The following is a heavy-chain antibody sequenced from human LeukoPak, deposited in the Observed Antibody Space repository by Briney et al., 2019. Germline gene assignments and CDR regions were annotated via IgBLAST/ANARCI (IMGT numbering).Heavy chain of an antibody. D-gene: IGHD3-10*01. Sequence: PGGSLRLSCAASGFTFSSSEMNWVRQAPGKGLEWISYISSSGSDIYYADFVRGRFTISRDNAKNSLYLQLNSLRAEDTAVYYCARAEDGSITGFDYWGQGTLVTVSS. CDR2: ISSSGSDI. CDR1: GFTFSSSE. V-gene: IGHV3-48*03. J-gene: IGHJ4*02. CDR3: ARAEDGSITGFDY.